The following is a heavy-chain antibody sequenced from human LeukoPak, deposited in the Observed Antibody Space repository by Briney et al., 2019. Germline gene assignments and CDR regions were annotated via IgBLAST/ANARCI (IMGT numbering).Heavy chain of an antibody. V-gene: IGHV4-34*01. CDR2: INHSGST. CDR1: GGSFSGYY. J-gene: IGHJ4*02. D-gene: IGHD6-19*01. Sequence: SETLSLTCAVYGGSFSGYYWSWIRQPPGKGLEWIGEINHSGSTNYNPSLKSRVTISVDTSKNQFSLKLSSVTAADTAVYYCARGLQVPSIAVAFDYWGQGTLVTVSS. CDR3: ARGLQVPSIAVAFDY.